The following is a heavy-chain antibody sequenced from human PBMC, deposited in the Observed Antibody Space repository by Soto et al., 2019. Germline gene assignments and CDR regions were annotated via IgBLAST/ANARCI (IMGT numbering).Heavy chain of an antibody. CDR1: GFTFSDYY. CDR3: AKDFSDPYSSGWYYYFDY. Sequence: PGGSLILSCAASGFTFSDYYMSWIRQAPGKGLEWVSYISGSGSTIYYADSVKGRFTISRDNSKNTLYLQMNSLRAEDTAVYYCAKDFSDPYSSGWYYYFDYWGQGTLVTVSS. J-gene: IGHJ4*02. D-gene: IGHD6-19*01. V-gene: IGHV3-11*01. CDR2: ISGSGSTI.